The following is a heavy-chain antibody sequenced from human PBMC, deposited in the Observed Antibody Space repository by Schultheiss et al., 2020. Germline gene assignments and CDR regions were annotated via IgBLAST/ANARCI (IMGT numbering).Heavy chain of an antibody. CDR3: ASWSYYYDAFDI. J-gene: IGHJ3*02. V-gene: IGHV4-59*08. D-gene: IGHD3-22*01. CDR2: IYYSGST. CDR1: GGSISSYY. Sequence: GSLRLSCTVSGGSISSYYWSWIRQPPGKGLEWIGYIYYSGSTNYNPSLKSRVTISVDTSKNQFSLKLSSVTAADTAVYYCASWSYYYDAFDIWGQGTMVTVSS.